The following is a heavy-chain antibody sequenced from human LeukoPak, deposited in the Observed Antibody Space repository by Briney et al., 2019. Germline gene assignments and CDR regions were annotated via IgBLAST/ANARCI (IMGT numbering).Heavy chain of an antibody. J-gene: IGHJ3*02. CDR2: IYPGDSDT. V-gene: IGHV5-51*01. CDR3: ARPSYYYDSSGLDAFDI. CDR1: GYSFTSYW. D-gene: IGHD3-22*01. Sequence: GESLKISCKASGYSFTSYWIGWVRQMPGKGLGWMGIIYPGDSDTRDSPSFQGQVTISADKSSSTAYLQWSSLKASDTAMYYCARPSYYYDSSGLDAFDIWGQGTMVTVSS.